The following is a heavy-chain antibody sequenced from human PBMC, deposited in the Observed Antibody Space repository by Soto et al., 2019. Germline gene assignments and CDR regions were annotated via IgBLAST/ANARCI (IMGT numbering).Heavy chain of an antibody. Sequence: ASVKVSCKASGGTFSSYAISWVRQAPGQGLEWMGGIIPIFGTANYAQKFQGRVTITADESTSTAYMELSSLRSEDTAVYYCARDYIVVVVAATSTSPYYYYGMDVWGQGTTVTVSS. CDR1: GGTFSSYA. D-gene: IGHD2-15*01. V-gene: IGHV1-69*13. J-gene: IGHJ6*02. CDR3: ARDYIVVVVAATSTSPYYYYGMDV. CDR2: IIPIFGTA.